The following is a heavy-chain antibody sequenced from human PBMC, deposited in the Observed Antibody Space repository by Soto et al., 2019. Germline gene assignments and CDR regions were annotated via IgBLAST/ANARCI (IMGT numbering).Heavy chain of an antibody. D-gene: IGHD6-19*01. J-gene: IGHJ4*02. V-gene: IGHV3-33*01. Sequence: QVQLIESGGGVVQPGRSLRLSCAASGFTFSSYGMHWVRQAPGRGLEWVAVIWYDGSKEYYPDSVKGRFTISRDNSRHKLYLKMNSLRAEDTSVYYCARDIAVSGYSFDYWGQGTLVTVSS. CDR3: ARDIAVSGYSFDY. CDR1: GFTFSSYG. CDR2: IWYDGSKE.